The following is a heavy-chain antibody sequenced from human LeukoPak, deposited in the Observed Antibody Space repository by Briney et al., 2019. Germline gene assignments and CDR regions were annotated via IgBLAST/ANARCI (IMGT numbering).Heavy chain of an antibody. Sequence: PGGSLRLSCAAAGFTFTDYSMNWVRQAPGKGLEWVSTISSDSGHIYYADSVKGRFTISRDNAKNSLYLQMNSLRAEDTAVYYCARESWCSGGSCYDGPHYFGYWGQETLVTVSS. CDR3: ARESWCSGGSCYDGPHYFGY. J-gene: IGHJ4*02. CDR2: ISSDSGHI. D-gene: IGHD2-15*01. CDR1: GFTFTDYS. V-gene: IGHV3-21*01.